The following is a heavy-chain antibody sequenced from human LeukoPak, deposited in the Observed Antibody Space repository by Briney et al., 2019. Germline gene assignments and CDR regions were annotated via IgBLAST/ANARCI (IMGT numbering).Heavy chain of an antibody. V-gene: IGHV3-7*01. J-gene: IGHJ6*02. CDR1: GFTFSNFW. Sequence: GSLRLSCAASGFTFSNFWMSWVRQAPRKGLEWVANINPDGSAKYYVDSVKGRFTTSRDNAENSLYLQMNSLRPEDTAVYYCARHFSTYSYGLDVWGQGTTVTVSS. CDR2: INPDGSAK. D-gene: IGHD3-3*02. CDR3: ARHFSTYSYGLDV.